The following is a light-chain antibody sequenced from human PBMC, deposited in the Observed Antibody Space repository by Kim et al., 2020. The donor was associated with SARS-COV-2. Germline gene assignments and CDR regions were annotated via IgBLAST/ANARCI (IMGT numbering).Light chain of an antibody. CDR1: QSVSSSY. CDR3: QQYGSSLYT. Sequence: EIVLTQSPGPLSLSPGEGASPSCRASQSVSSSYLAWYQQKPGQAPRLLIYGASSRATGIPDRFSGSGSGTDFTLTISRLEPEDFAVYYCQQYGSSLYTFGQGTKLEI. J-gene: IGKJ2*01. CDR2: GAS. V-gene: IGKV3-20*01.